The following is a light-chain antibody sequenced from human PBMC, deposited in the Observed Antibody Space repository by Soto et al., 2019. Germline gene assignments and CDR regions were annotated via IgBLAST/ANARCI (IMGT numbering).Light chain of an antibody. Sequence: EILLTQSPGALYLSPGDRATLSCRASQSLTSSFLAWYQQIPGQIPRLLIDSASIRATDIPTSFSGSGSGSDFTLTISRVKHEDFAVSFCQQYGSLPLSLGGGTKVEIK. J-gene: IGKJ4*01. V-gene: IGKV3-20*01. CDR3: QQYGSLPLS. CDR2: SAS. CDR1: QSLTSSF.